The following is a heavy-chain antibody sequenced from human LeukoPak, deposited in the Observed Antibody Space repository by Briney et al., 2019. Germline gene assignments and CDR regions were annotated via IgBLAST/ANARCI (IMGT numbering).Heavy chain of an antibody. CDR3: ARDPSSTGYY. Sequence: KSSETLSLTCTVSGGSISSSPYYWGWIRQPPGKGLEWIGTIYYRGSTYSNPSLNSRVTISLDTSKNQFSLRLTSVTAADTAVYYCARDPSSTGYYWDQGILVIVSS. CDR1: GGSISSSPYY. V-gene: IGHV4-39*07. J-gene: IGHJ4*02. CDR2: IYYRGST. D-gene: IGHD4-17*01.